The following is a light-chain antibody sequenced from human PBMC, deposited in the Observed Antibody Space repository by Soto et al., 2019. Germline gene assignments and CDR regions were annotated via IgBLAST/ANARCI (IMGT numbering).Light chain of an antibody. CDR1: SSDVGGYNY. V-gene: IGLV2-14*01. Sequence: QSALTQPASVSGSPGQSITISCTGTSSDVGGYNYVSWYQQHPGKAPKLMIYDVSNRPSGVSNRFSGSKSGNTASLTISGLQTEDEADYYCSSYSITNPVFGTGTKVTVL. CDR3: SSYSITNPV. J-gene: IGLJ1*01. CDR2: DVS.